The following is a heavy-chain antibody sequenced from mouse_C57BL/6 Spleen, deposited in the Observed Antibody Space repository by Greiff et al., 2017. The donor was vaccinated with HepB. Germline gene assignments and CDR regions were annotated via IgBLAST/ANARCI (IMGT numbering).Heavy chain of an antibody. CDR2: IDPSDSET. Sequence: VQLQQPGAELVRPGSSVKLSCKASGYTFTSYWMHWVKQRPIQGLEWIGNIDPSDSETHYNQKFKDKATLTVDKSSSTAYMQLSSLTSEDSAVYYCARRTTADYFDYWGQGTTLTVSS. D-gene: IGHD1-2*01. J-gene: IGHJ2*01. CDR3: ARRTTADYFDY. CDR1: GYTFTSYW. V-gene: IGHV1-52*01.